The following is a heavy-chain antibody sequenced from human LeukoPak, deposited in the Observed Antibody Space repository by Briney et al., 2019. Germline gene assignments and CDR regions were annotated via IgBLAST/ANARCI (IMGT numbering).Heavy chain of an antibody. V-gene: IGHV3-30*18. CDR3: AKGGQQWLDAIDI. J-gene: IGHJ3*02. CDR2: ISYDGSNE. D-gene: IGHD6-19*01. Sequence: GGFLRLSCAASGFTFSSYGMYWVRQAPGKGLEWVAVISYDGSNEQYAESVKGRFTISRDNSKNTLYLQMNSLRAEDTAVYYCAKGGQQWLDAIDIWGQGTMVTVSS. CDR1: GFTFSSYG.